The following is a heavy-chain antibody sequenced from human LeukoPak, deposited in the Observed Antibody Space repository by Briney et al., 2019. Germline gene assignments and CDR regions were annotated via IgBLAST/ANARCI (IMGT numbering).Heavy chain of an antibody. J-gene: IGHJ2*01. CDR2: IYYSGST. CDR3: ARHGLSAWEGVLDWYFDL. V-gene: IGHV4-39*01. CDR1: GGSISSSSYY. D-gene: IGHD1-26*01. Sequence: SETLSLTCTVSGGSISSSSYYGGWIRQPPGKGLECIGSIYYSGSTYYNPSLKSRITISVDSSKNQFSLRLSSVTAADTAVYYCARHGLSAWEGVLDWYFDLWGRGTLVTGSS.